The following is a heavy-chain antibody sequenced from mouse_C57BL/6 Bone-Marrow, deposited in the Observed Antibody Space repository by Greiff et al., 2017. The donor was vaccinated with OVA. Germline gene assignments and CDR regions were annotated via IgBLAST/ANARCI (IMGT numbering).Heavy chain of an antibody. D-gene: IGHD2-3*01. CDR3: ARFGRWPYFDY. Sequence: VKLKQSGAELARPGASVKLSCKASGYTFTSYGISWVKQRTGQGLEWIGEIYPRSGNTYYNEKFKGKATLTADKSSSTAYMELRSLTSEDSAVYFCARFGRWPYFDYWGQGTTLTVSS. J-gene: IGHJ2*01. CDR1: GYTFTSYG. V-gene: IGHV1-81*01. CDR2: IYPRSGNT.